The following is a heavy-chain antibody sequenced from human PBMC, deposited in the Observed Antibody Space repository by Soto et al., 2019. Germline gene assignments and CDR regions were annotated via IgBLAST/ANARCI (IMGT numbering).Heavy chain of an antibody. Sequence: ASVKVSCKASGHTFTSYGISCVRQAPGQGLEWMGRISTYNGNTNYAQKLQGRVTMTTDTSTSTAYMELGSLRAEDTAVYYCARDRLRYFDWLFWFDYWGQGTLVTVSS. D-gene: IGHD3-9*01. CDR2: ISTYNGNT. CDR1: GHTFTSYG. CDR3: ARDRLRYFDWLFWFDY. J-gene: IGHJ4*02. V-gene: IGHV1-18*01.